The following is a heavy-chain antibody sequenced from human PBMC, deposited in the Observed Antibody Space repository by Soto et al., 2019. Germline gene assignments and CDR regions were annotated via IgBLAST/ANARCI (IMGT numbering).Heavy chain of an antibody. CDR3: ARGNKYGEYSRWFDP. CDR2: INPNSGNT. D-gene: IGHD4-17*01. J-gene: IGHJ5*02. Sequence: QVQLVQSGAEVKKPGASVKVSCKASGYIFTNYDINWVRQATGQGLEYLGWINPNSGNTGYVQKFKGRVTMTRNTSINTAYMERNSLRSEGTVVYYCARGNKYGEYSRWFDPWGQGNLVTVSS. V-gene: IGHV1-8*02. CDR1: GYIFTNYD.